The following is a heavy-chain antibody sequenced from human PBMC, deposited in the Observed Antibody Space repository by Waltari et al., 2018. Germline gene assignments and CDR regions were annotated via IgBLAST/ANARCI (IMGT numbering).Heavy chain of an antibody. D-gene: IGHD1-26*01. V-gene: IGHV1-69*12. J-gene: IGHJ3*02. Sequence: QVQLVHSGAEVKQPGASVKVSCKASGGTFGTYAITWVRQAPGQGLEWMGGVIPIFGTPNYAPKFQGRVTVSADPSTSTAYLEVRRLISEDTAVYYCAKREIGYAFDIWGHGTMVTVSS. CDR2: VIPIFGTP. CDR1: GGTFGTYA. CDR3: AKREIGYAFDI.